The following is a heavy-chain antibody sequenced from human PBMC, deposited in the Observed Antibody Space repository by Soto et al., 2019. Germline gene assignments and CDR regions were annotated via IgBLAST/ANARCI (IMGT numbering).Heavy chain of an antibody. CDR3: AREAGCRVGSCYWGDNGMDV. J-gene: IGHJ6*02. V-gene: IGHV1-18*01. Sequence: QVQLVQSGGEVKKPGASVKVSCKASGHTFTTSGVSWVRQAPGQGFEWMGWISAYNGNTNYAENLQGRVSMTTDASTRTIYMELRRLRSDDTAVYYCAREAGCRVGSCYWGDNGMDVWGQGTTVIVSS. CDR1: GHTFTTSG. CDR2: ISAYNGNT. D-gene: IGHD2-15*01.